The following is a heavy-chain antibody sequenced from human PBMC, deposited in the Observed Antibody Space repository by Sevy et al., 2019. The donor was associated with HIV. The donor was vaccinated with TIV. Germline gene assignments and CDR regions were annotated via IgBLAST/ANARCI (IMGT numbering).Heavy chain of an antibody. J-gene: IGHJ6*02. D-gene: IGHD3-3*01. CDR2: LIGGGSRT. CDR1: GFSFSNYA. CDR3: ANKRFLEWLAMDV. Sequence: GGSLRLSCAAPGFSFSNYAMSWVRQAPGKGLEWVSTLIGGGSRTYYADSVTGRFTISRDNSKNTLYLQMNSLRAEDTAVYYCANKRFLEWLAMDVWGQGTTVTVSS. V-gene: IGHV3-23*01.